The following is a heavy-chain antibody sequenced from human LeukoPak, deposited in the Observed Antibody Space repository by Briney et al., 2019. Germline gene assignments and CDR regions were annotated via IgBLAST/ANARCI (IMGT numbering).Heavy chain of an antibody. CDR1: GGSISSGGYY. D-gene: IGHD1-1*01. Sequence: SETLSLTCTVSGGSISSGGYYWSWIRQHPGKGLEWIGYIYYRGSTYYNPSLKSRITISVDTSKNQFSLKLSSGTAADTAVYYCARDSATGTADYWGQGTLVTVSS. J-gene: IGHJ4*02. CDR2: IYYRGST. CDR3: ARDSATGTADY. V-gene: IGHV4-31*03.